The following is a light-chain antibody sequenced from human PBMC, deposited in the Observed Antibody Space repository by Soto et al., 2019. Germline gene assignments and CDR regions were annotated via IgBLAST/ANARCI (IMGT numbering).Light chain of an antibody. V-gene: IGLV2-14*03. CDR3: SSYTSSSTHV. CDR1: SSDVCAYTF. CDR2: DVS. Sequence: QSVLTQPASVSGSPGQSITISCTGTSSDVCAYTFVSWYQQHPDKVPKLMIFDVSRRPSGVSDRFSGSKSGNTASLTISGLQPEDEADYYCSSYTSSSTHVFGSGTKVTVL. J-gene: IGLJ1*01.